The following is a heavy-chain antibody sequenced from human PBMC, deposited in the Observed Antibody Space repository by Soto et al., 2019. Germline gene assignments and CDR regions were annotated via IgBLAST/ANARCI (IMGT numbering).Heavy chain of an antibody. J-gene: IGHJ3*02. CDR1: GFTFDDYA. Sequence: LSLTCAASGFTFDDYAMHWVRQAPGKGLEWVSLISGDGGSTYYTDSVKGRFTISRDNSKNSLYLQMNSLRTEDTALYYCAKDEAVVVPAADAFDIWGQGTMVTVSS. D-gene: IGHD2-2*01. CDR3: AKDEAVVVPAADAFDI. V-gene: IGHV3-43*02. CDR2: ISGDGGST.